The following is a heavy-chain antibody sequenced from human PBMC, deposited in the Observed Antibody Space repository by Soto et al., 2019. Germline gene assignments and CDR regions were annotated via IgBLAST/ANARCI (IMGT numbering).Heavy chain of an antibody. CDR1: GFTFSNYA. Sequence: PGGSLRLSCAASGFTFSNYAMNWVRQAPGKGLEWVSGISDRGDSTYYADAVKGRFTISRDNSKNTLYLQMTSLRADDTAVYYCAKGRDYGDVGLYYFDHWGQGTLVTVSS. J-gene: IGHJ4*02. CDR3: AKGRDYGDVGLYYFDH. V-gene: IGHV3-23*01. CDR2: ISDRGDST. D-gene: IGHD4-17*01.